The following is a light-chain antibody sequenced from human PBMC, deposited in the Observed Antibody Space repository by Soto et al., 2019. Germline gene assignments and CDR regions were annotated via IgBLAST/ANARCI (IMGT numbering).Light chain of an antibody. J-gene: IGKJ1*01. CDR1: QSVSHN. V-gene: IGKV3-15*01. CDR3: QQYNNWPRWA. Sequence: EIVMTQSPATLSVSPGERATLSCKASQSVSHNLAWYQQKPGQAPRLLIYGASTRATGIPARFSGSGSGTEFTLTISSLQSEDFAVYYCQQYNNWPRWAFGQGTKVEL. CDR2: GAS.